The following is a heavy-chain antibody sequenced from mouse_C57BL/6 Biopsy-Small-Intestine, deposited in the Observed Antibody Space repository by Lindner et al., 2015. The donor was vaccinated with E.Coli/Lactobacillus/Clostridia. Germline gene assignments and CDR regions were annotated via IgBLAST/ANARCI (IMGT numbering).Heavy chain of an antibody. CDR1: GFTFSDYG. CDR3: ARPYYYSMDY. J-gene: IGHJ4*01. V-gene: IGHV5-17*01. Sequence: VQLQESGGDLVKPGGSLKLSCAASGFTFSDYGIHWVRQAPEKGLEWVAYISSGSSTIYYADTVKGRFTISRDNAKNTLFLQMTSLRSEDTAMYYCARPYYYSMDYWGQGTSVTVSS. CDR2: ISSGSSTI.